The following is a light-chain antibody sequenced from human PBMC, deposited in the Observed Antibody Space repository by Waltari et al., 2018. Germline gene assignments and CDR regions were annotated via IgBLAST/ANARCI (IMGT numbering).Light chain of an antibody. Sequence: QSALTQPPSVSGPPGQSVTIPCSGTSSDDGTYNRVSWYQQPPGTAPTLIIFEVSSRPSGVPDRFSGSKSGSTASLTISGLQTEDEGDYYCSSYTPSATLLFGGGTKLTVL. J-gene: IGLJ2*01. CDR3: SSYTPSATLL. V-gene: IGLV2-18*02. CDR2: EVS. CDR1: SSDDGTYNR.